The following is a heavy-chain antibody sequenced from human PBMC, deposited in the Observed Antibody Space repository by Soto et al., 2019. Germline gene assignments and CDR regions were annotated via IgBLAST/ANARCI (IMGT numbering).Heavy chain of an antibody. V-gene: IGHV1-2*02. D-gene: IGHD6-13*01. CDR1: GHTFTGYY. J-gene: IGHJ5*02. CDR3: ASAPYSSSSFDP. Sequence: ASVKVSCKASGHTFTGYYMHWVRQAPGQGLEWMGWINPNSGGTNYARKFQGRVTMTRDTSISTAYMELSRLRSDDTAVYYCASAPYSSSSFDPWGQGTLVTVSS. CDR2: INPNSGGT.